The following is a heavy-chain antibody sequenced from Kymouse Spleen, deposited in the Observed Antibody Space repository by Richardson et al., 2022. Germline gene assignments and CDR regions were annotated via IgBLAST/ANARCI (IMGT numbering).Heavy chain of an antibody. CDR2: INHSGST. J-gene: IGHJ4*02. CDR1: GGSFSGYY. D-gene: IGHD6-6*01. V-gene: IGHV4-34*01. Sequence: QVQLQQWGAGLLKPSETLSLTCAVYGGSFSGYYWSWIRQPPGKGLEWIGEINHSGSTNYNPSLKSRVTISVDTSKNQFSLKLSSVTAADTAVYYCARACSSSLLYSSSSGYYFDYWGQGTLVTVSS. CDR3: ARACSSSLLYSSSSGYYFDY.